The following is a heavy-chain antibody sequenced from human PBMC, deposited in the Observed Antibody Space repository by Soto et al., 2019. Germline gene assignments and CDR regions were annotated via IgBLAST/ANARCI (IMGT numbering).Heavy chain of an antibody. Sequence: WVSLIVSCAASGVTFSSYSMNWVRQAPGKGLEWVSSISSSSSYIYYADSVKGRFTISRDNAKNSLYLQMNSLRAEDTAVYYCARDPRYCSSTSCYRGNWFDPWGQGTLVTVSS. CDR2: ISSSSSYI. J-gene: IGHJ5*02. CDR1: GVTFSSYS. CDR3: ARDPRYCSSTSCYRGNWFDP. V-gene: IGHV3-21*01. D-gene: IGHD2-2*01.